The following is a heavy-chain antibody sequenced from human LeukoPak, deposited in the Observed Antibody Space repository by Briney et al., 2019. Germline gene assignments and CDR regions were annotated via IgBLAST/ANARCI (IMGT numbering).Heavy chain of an antibody. J-gene: IGHJ5*02. Sequence: SETLSLTCAVYGGSFSGYYWSWIRQPPGKGLEWIGYIYYSGSTNYNPPLKSRVTISVDTSKNHFSLKLSSVTAADTAVYYCARSGVYGNWFDPWGQGTLVTVSS. CDR3: ARSGVYGNWFDP. CDR1: GGSFSGYY. V-gene: IGHV4-59*01. D-gene: IGHD3-10*01. CDR2: IYYSGST.